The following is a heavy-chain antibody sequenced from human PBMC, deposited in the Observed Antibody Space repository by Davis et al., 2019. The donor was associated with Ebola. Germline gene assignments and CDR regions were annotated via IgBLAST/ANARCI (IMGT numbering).Heavy chain of an antibody. CDR2: VHPGDPYI. CDR3: ARSSSSWEYYFDY. D-gene: IGHD6-6*01. V-gene: IGHV5-51*01. Sequence: GESLKISCQGSGYTFTTYWIGWVRQMPGKGLEWLGIVHPGDPYIRYSPSFQGQVTISADKSISTAYLQWSSLKASDTAMYYCARSSSSWEYYFDYWGQGTLVTVSS. J-gene: IGHJ4*02. CDR1: GYTFTTYW.